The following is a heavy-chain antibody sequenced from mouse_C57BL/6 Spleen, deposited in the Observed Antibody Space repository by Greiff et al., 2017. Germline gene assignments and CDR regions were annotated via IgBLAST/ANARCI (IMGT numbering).Heavy chain of an antibody. D-gene: IGHD1-1*01. CDR3: ARERKLITTVVATDY. V-gene: IGHV1-78*01. CDR2: IYPRDGST. CDR1: GYTFTDHT. Sequence: VQLQESDAELVKPGASVKISCKVSGYTFTDHTIHWMKQRPEQGLEWIGYIYPRDGSTKYNEKFKGKATLTADKSSSTAYMQLNSLTSEDSAVYFCARERKLITTVVATDYWGQGTTLTVSS. J-gene: IGHJ2*01.